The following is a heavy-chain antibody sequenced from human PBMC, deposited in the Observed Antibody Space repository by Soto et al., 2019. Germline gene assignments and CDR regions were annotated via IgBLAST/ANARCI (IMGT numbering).Heavy chain of an antibody. V-gene: IGHV4-59*01. J-gene: IGHJ6*02. Sequence: SETLSLTCTVSGGTIYNYYWSWIRQPPGKGLEWIGYIYYSGSTNFNPSLKSRLTMSVDTSKNQFSLTLSSVTAADTAVYYCARERIAAVWGQGTTVTVSS. CDR1: GGTIYNYY. CDR3: ARERIAAV. D-gene: IGHD6-25*01. CDR2: IYYSGST.